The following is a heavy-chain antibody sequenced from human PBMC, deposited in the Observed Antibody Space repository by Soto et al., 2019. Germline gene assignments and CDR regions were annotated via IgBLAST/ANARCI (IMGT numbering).Heavy chain of an antibody. D-gene: IGHD3-3*01. V-gene: IGHV4-31*03. CDR2: IYYSGST. Sequence: PSETLSLTCTVSGGSISSGGYYLSWIRQHPGKGLEWIGYIYYSGSTYYNPSLKSRVTISVETSKNKFSLKLSSVTAADTAVYYCARDFWSVDFAFDIWGQGTMVTVSS. CDR3: ARDFWSVDFAFDI. CDR1: GGSISSGGYY. J-gene: IGHJ3*02.